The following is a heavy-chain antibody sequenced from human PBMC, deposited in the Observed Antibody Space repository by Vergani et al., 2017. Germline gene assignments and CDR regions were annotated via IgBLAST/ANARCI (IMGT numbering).Heavy chain of an antibody. D-gene: IGHD6-19*01. J-gene: IGHJ5*02. Sequence: EVQLVESGGGLVQPGGSLRLSCAASGFTFSSYAMSWVRQAPGKGLEWVSAISGSGGSTYDADSVKGRFTISRDNSKNTLYLQMNSLRAEDTAVYYCAKDPHSSGWYGWWFDPWGQGTLVTVSS. CDR2: ISGSGGST. CDR3: AKDPHSSGWYGWWFDP. V-gene: IGHV3-23*04. CDR1: GFTFSSYA.